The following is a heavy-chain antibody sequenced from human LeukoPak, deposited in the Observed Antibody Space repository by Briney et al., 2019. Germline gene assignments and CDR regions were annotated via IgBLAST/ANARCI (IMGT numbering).Heavy chain of an antibody. D-gene: IGHD2-15*01. V-gene: IGHV4-4*07. CDR1: GGSICSYY. Sequence: PSETLSLTCTVSGGSICSYYWSWIRQPAGKGLEWIGRIYTSGSTNYNPSLKSRVTMSVDTPKNQFSLKLSSVTAADTAVYYCASSALGYCSGGSCAAYYYYGMDVWGQGTTVTVSS. CDR3: ASSALGYCSGGSCAAYYYYGMDV. J-gene: IGHJ6*02. CDR2: IYTSGST.